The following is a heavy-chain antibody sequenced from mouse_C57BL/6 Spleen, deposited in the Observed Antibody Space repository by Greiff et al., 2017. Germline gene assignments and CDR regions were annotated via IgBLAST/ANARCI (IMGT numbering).Heavy chain of an antibody. D-gene: IGHD3-2*01. CDR3: ARSGQLGYYFDY. V-gene: IGHV1-82*01. J-gene: IGHJ2*01. CDR2: IYPGDGDT. Sequence: LVKPGASVKISCKASGYAFSSSWMNWVKQRPGKGLEWIGRIYPGDGDTNYNGKFKGKATLTADKSSSTAYMQLSSLTSEDSAVYFCARSGQLGYYFDYWGQGTTLTVSS. CDR1: GYAFSSSW.